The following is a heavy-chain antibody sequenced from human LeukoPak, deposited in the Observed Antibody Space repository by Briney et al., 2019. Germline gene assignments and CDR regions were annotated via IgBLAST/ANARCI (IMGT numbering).Heavy chain of an antibody. Sequence: GGSLRLSCAASGFTFTNYVMSWVRQAPGKGLEWVSVIHSSGNTYYADSVKGRFTISRDNSKNTLYLQMNTLRAEDTAVYYCARDTPAASTRYFDCWGQGTLVTVSS. CDR1: GFTFTNYV. J-gene: IGHJ4*02. CDR3: ARDTPAASTRYFDC. V-gene: IGHV3-66*01. CDR2: IHSSGNT. D-gene: IGHD6-13*01.